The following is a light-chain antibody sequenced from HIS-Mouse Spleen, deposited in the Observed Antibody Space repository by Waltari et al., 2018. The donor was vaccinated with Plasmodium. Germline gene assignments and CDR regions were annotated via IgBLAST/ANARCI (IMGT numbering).Light chain of an antibody. J-gene: IGLJ3*02. Sequence: SYELTQPLSVSVALGQTARITCSGDALPKKYAYWYQQKSGPAPVLVLYEDIKRPSGIPGRCSGSSSGTMATLTISGAQVEDEADYYCYSTDSSGNHRVFGGGTKLTVL. CDR1: ALPKKY. CDR3: YSTDSSGNHRV. V-gene: IGLV3-10*01. CDR2: EDI.